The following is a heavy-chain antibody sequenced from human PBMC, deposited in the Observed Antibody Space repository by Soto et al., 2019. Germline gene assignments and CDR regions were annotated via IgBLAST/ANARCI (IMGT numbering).Heavy chain of an antibody. CDR1: GFSFSDFG. CDR2: ISYDGSKK. CDR3: ASSWVYYYYGVNV. J-gene: IGHJ6*02. Sequence: PGGSLRLSCAASGFSFSDFGMHWVRQAPGKGLEWVAVISYDGSKKYHVDSVKGRFTIFRNNSKNTLFLQMNSLRDEDTAVYYWASSWVYYYYGVNVWGQGTTVTSP. V-gene: IGHV3-30*03.